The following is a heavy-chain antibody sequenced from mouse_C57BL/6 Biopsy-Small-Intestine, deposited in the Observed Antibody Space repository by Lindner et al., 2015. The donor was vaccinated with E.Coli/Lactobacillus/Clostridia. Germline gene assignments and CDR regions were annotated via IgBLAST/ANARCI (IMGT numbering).Heavy chain of an antibody. CDR3: TREDYGSTYGWYFDV. D-gene: IGHD1-1*01. Sequence: VQLQESGGGLVKPGGSLKLSCAASGFTFSDYGMHWVRQAPEKGLEWVAFITSGSNAIYYADTVKGRFTISRDNAQNTLFLQMTSLRSEDTAMYYCTREDYGSTYGWYFDVWGIGTTVTVSS. CDR1: GFTFSDYG. CDR2: ITSGSNAI. J-gene: IGHJ1*03. V-gene: IGHV5-17*01.